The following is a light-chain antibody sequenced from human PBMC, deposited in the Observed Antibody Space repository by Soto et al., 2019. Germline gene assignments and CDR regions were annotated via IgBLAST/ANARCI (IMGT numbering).Light chain of an antibody. CDR1: QSVSSN. CDR3: QQYNNWPQT. Sequence: EIVMTQSPATLSVSPGERATLSCTASQSVSSNLAWYQQKPGQAPRLLIYGASTRATGIPARFSGSGSGTEFTLTISSLQSEDFAIYSCQQYNNWPQTFGQGTKVEIK. CDR2: GAS. V-gene: IGKV3-15*01. J-gene: IGKJ1*01.